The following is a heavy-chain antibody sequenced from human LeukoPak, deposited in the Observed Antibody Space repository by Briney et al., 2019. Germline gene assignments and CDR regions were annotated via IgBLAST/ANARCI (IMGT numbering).Heavy chain of an antibody. CDR3: AKLFSSSWYNDY. J-gene: IGHJ4*02. Sequence: GGSLRLSCAASGFTFSTYAMSWVRQAPGKGLEWVSSISGSGGGTYYADSVKGRFTISRDNSKNTLYLQMNSLRAEDTAIYYCAKLFSSSWYNDYWGRGTLVTVSS. D-gene: IGHD6-13*01. CDR2: ISGSGGGT. CDR1: GFTFSTYA. V-gene: IGHV3-23*01.